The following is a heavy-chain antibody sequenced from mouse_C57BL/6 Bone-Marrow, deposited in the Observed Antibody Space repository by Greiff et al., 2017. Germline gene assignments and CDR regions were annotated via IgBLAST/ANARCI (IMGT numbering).Heavy chain of an antibody. CDR2: IYPSDSET. CDR3: ARITTVVATEGFAY. Sequence: QVQLQQPGAELVRPGSSVKLSCKASGYTFTSYWMDWVKQRPGQGLEWIGNIYPSDSETHYNQKFKDKATLTVDKSSTTAYMQLSILTSEDSAVYDGARITTVVATEGFAYWGQGTLVTVSA. CDR1: GYTFTSYW. D-gene: IGHD1-1*01. J-gene: IGHJ3*01. V-gene: IGHV1-61*01.